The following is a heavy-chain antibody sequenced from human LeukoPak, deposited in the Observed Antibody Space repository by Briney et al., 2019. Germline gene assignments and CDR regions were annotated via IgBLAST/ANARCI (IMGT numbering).Heavy chain of an antibody. CDR2: ISAYNGNT. Sequence: GASVKVSCKASGYTFTSYGISWVRQAPGQGLEWMGWISAYNGNTNYAQKLQGRVTMTTDTSTSTAYMELRSLRSDDTAVYYCARVEYYYDSSGYSPTWYYYYYMDVWGKGTTVTVSS. CDR3: ARVEYYYDSSGYSPTWYYYYYMDV. V-gene: IGHV1-18*01. J-gene: IGHJ6*03. CDR1: GYTFTSYG. D-gene: IGHD3-22*01.